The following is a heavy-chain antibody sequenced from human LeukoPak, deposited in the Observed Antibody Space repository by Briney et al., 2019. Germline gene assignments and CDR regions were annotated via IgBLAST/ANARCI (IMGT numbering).Heavy chain of an antibody. CDR2: MSSDGSTT. CDR1: GFTFTNYW. J-gene: IGHJ4*02. CDR3: ARETWGGLDY. Sequence: PGGSLRLSCAASGFTFTNYWMHWVRQAPGEGLMRLSRMSSDGSTTSYAGSVKGRFTLSRDNAEHTVSLQLNPLRAEDTAVLYCARETWGGLDYWGQGTLVSVSS. D-gene: IGHD3-16*01. V-gene: IGHV3-74*01.